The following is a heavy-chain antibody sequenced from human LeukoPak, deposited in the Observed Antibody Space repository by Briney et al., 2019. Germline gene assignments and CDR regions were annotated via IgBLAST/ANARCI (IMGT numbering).Heavy chain of an antibody. J-gene: IGHJ4*02. CDR2: IYYSGST. V-gene: IGHV4-39*07. Sequence: KPSETLSLTCTVSGGSISSSSYYWGWIRQPTGKGLEWIGSIYYSGSTYYNPSLKSRVTISVDTSKNQFSLKLSSVTAADTAVYYCARDRYIAVAGNGRYFDYWGQGTLVTVSS. D-gene: IGHD6-19*01. CDR3: ARDRYIAVAGNGRYFDY. CDR1: GGSISSSSYY.